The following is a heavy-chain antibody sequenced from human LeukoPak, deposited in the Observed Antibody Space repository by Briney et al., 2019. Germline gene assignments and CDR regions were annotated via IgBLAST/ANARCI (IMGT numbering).Heavy chain of an antibody. CDR1: GFTFSSYG. V-gene: IGHV3-30*02. CDR3: AKGTEGYQLLLGY. D-gene: IGHD2-2*01. J-gene: IGHJ4*02. CDR2: IRYDGSNK. Sequence: GGSLRLSCAASGFTFSSYGMHWVRQAPGKGLEWVAFIRYDGSNKYYADSVKGRFTISRDNSKNTLYLQMNSLRAEDTAVYYCAKGTEGYQLLLGYWGQGTLVTVSS.